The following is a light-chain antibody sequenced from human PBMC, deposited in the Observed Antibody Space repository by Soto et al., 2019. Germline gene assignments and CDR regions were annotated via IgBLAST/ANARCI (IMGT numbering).Light chain of an antibody. V-gene: IGKV1-6*01. Sequence: AIQLTQSPYSLSASVGDRVTISCRASQGIGNDLAWYQQKQGKAPRLLIFAASNLQSGVPSRFSGSGSGTDLTLTISRLQPEDFETYYCLQLYNFSWTFGQGTKVDIK. CDR3: LQLYNFSWT. CDR1: QGIGND. CDR2: AAS. J-gene: IGKJ1*01.